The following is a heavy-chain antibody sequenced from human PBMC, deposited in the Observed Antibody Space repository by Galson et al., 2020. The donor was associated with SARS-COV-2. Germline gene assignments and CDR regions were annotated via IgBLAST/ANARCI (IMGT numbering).Heavy chain of an antibody. CDR1: GFTFRGYE. CDR3: AGTNCFTFKL. CDR2: VTGSSDVI. Sequence: GGSLRLSCSASGFTFRGYEMSWVRQAPGKGLEWISFVTGSSDVISYADSVKGRFTISRDNAENSLHLQMDSLRADDTAMYYCAGTNCFTFKLWGQGSLVTVSS. V-gene: IGHV3-48*03. D-gene: IGHD2-2*01. J-gene: IGHJ4*02.